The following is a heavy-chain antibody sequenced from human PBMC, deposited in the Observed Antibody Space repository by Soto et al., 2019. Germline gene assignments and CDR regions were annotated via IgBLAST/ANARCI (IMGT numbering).Heavy chain of an antibody. CDR3: ARDPYTTVMRTGLDAFDI. J-gene: IGHJ3*02. CDR2: IKQDGSEK. CDR1: GFTFSSYW. Sequence: GGSLRLSCAASGFTFSSYWMSWVRQAPGKGLEWVANIKQDGSEKYYVDSVKGRFTISRDNAKNSLYLQMNSLRAEDTAVYYCARDPYTTVMRTGLDAFDIWGQGTMVTVSS. D-gene: IGHD4-17*01. V-gene: IGHV3-7*01.